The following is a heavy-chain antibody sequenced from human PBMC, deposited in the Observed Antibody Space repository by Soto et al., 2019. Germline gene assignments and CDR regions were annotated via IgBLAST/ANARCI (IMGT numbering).Heavy chain of an antibody. D-gene: IGHD3-9*01. V-gene: IGHV1-3*01. CDR1: GYTFTSYA. CDR3: ARAGITIFLGEDYYYYMDV. J-gene: IGHJ6*03. CDR2: INAGNGNT. Sequence: ASVKVSCKASGYTFTSYAMHWVRQAPGQRLEWMGWINAGNGNTKYSQKFQGRVTITRDTSASTAYMELSSLRSEDTAVYYCARAGITIFLGEDYYYYMDVWGKGTRVTVPS.